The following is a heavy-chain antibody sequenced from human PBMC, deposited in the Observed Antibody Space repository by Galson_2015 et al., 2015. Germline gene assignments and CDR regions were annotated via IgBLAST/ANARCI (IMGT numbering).Heavy chain of an antibody. CDR3: ASLGYYGSGSYYNGDY. J-gene: IGHJ4*02. CDR1: GFTFSSYG. Sequence: SLRLSCAASGFTFSSYGMHWVRQAPGKGLEWVAVIWYDGSNKYYADSVKGRFTISRDNSKNTLYLQMNSLRAEDTAVYYCASLGYYGSGSYYNGDYWGQGTLVTVSS. D-gene: IGHD3-10*01. CDR2: IWYDGSNK. V-gene: IGHV3-33*01.